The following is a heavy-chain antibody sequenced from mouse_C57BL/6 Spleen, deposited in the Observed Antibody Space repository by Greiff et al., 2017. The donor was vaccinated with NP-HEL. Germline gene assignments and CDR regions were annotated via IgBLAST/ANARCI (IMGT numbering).Heavy chain of an antibody. Sequence: VQLQQSGAELVKPGASVKLSCKASGYTFTSYWMHWVKQRPGQGLEWIGMIHPNSGSTNYNEKFKSKATLTVDKSSSTAYMQLSSLTSEDSAVYYCARRDYSNFYFDYWGQGTTLTVSS. V-gene: IGHV1-64*01. J-gene: IGHJ2*01. CDR3: ARRDYSNFYFDY. D-gene: IGHD2-5*01. CDR1: GYTFTSYW. CDR2: IHPNSGST.